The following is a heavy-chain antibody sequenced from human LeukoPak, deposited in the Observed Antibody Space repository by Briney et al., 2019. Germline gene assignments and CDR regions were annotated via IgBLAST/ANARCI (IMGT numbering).Heavy chain of an antibody. J-gene: IGHJ4*02. CDR1: GYTFTSYG. Sequence: GASVKVSCKASGYTFTSYGITWVRQAPEQGLEWMGWISAYNGNTNYAQKLQGRVTMTTDTSTSTAYMELRSLRSDDTAVYYCARPNGDYVGDYFDYWGQGTLATVSS. V-gene: IGHV1-18*04. D-gene: IGHD4-17*01. CDR3: ARPNGDYVGDYFDY. CDR2: ISAYNGNT.